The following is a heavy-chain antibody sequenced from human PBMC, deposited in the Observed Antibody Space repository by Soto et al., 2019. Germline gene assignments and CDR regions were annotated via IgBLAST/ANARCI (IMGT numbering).Heavy chain of an antibody. CDR1: GGSISSYY. D-gene: IGHD6-6*01. J-gene: IGHJ6*03. Sequence: PSETLSLTCTVSGGSISSYYWSWIRQPPGKGLEWIGYIYYSGSTNYNPSLKSRVTISVDTSKNQFSLKLSSVTAADTAVYYCARERGEYSSSPGYYYYMDVWGKGTTVTVSS. CDR2: IYYSGST. CDR3: ARERGEYSSSPGYYYYMDV. V-gene: IGHV4-59*01.